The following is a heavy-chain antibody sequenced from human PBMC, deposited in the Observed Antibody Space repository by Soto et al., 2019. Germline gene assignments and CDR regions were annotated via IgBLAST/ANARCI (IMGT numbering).Heavy chain of an antibody. CDR2: ISYDGSNK. CDR3: AKDHYDFWSGQNRFDP. D-gene: IGHD3-3*01. V-gene: IGHV3-30*18. CDR1: GFTFSSYG. J-gene: IGHJ5*02. Sequence: GGSLRLSCAASGFTFSSYGMHWVRQAPGKGLEWVAVISYDGSNKYYADSVKGRFTISRDNSKNTLYLQMNSLRAEDTAVYYCAKDHYDFWSGQNRFDPWGQGTLVTVSS.